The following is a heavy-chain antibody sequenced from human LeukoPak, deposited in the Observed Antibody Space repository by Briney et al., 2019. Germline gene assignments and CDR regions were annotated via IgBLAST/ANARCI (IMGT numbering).Heavy chain of an antibody. CDR2: ISSSGTYT. CDR3: ARGLGYCSSSKCSPGYCMDV. Sequence: GGSLRLSCAASGSTFSSYGMNWVRQTPGKGLEWVSRISSSGTYTDYADSVKGRFTISRDNARSSLYLQMNSLRVEDTALYYCARGLGYCSSSKCSPGYCMDVWGKGTTVTVFS. V-gene: IGHV3-21*06. CDR1: GSTFSSYG. J-gene: IGHJ6*03. D-gene: IGHD2-2*01.